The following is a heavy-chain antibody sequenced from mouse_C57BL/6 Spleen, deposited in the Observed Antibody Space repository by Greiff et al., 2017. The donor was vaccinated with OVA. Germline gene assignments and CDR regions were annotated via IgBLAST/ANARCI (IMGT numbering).Heavy chain of an antibody. J-gene: IGHJ2*01. CDR1: GYTFTSYW. CDR3: ARSPYYGSSYYFDY. Sequence: VQLQQPGAELVKPGASVKLSCKASGYTFTSYWMHWVKQRPGQGLEWIGMIHPNSGSTNYNEKFKSKATLTVDNSSSTAYMQLSSLTSEDSAVYYCARSPYYGSSYYFDYWGQGTTLTVSS. CDR2: IHPNSGST. V-gene: IGHV1-64*01. D-gene: IGHD1-1*01.